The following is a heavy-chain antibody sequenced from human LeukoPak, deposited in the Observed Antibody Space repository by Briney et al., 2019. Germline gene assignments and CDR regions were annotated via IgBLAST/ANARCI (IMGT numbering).Heavy chain of an antibody. D-gene: IGHD3-3*01. CDR2: INHSGST. CDR3: ARGHPHYDFWSGYPPGWYFDL. Sequence: SETLSLTCAIYGGSFSGYFWSWIRQPPGKGLEWIGEINHSGSTNYNPSLKSRVTISVDTSKNQFSLKLSSVTAADTAVYYCARGHPHYDFWSGYPPGWYFDLWGRGTLVTASS. V-gene: IGHV4-34*01. CDR1: GGSFSGYF. J-gene: IGHJ2*01.